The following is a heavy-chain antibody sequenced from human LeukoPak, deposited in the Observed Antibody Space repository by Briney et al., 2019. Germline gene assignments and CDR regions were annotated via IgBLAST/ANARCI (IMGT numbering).Heavy chain of an antibody. CDR1: GFTFDDYA. CDR2: ISWNSDRI. J-gene: IGHJ5*02. CDR3: VRGGLAGYWNTITDNWFDP. Sequence: PGGTLRLSCAAFGFTFDDYAMHWVRQAPGKGLEWVSGISWNSDRIDYADSVKGRFTISRDNAKNSLNLQMNSLRPEDTALYYCVRGGLAGYWNTITDNWFDPWGQGTLVTVSS. D-gene: IGHD2/OR15-2a*01. V-gene: IGHV3-9*01.